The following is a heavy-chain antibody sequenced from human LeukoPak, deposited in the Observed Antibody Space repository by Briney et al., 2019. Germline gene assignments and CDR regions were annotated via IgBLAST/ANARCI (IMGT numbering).Heavy chain of an antibody. D-gene: IGHD3-10*01. Sequence: GGSLRLSCAASGFTFSTYWMTWVRQAPGKGLEWVANIKQDGSEKFYVDSVTGRFTISRDNAKNSLYLQMDSLRAEDTAVYYCARDHYHGVGWFDPWGQGTLVTVSS. V-gene: IGHV3-7*01. CDR2: IKQDGSEK. J-gene: IGHJ5*02. CDR3: ARDHYHGVGWFDP. CDR1: GFTFSTYW.